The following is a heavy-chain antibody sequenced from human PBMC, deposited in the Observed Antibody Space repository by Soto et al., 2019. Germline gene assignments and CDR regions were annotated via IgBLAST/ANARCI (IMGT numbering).Heavy chain of an antibody. V-gene: IGHV4-34*01. D-gene: IGHD6-13*01. CDR3: ARLPGIAAAPSRLPSYYFEY. CDR1: GGSFSGYY. J-gene: IGHJ4*01. Sequence: PSETLSLTCAVYGGSFSGYYWSWIRQPPGKGLEWIGEINHSGSTNYNPSLKSRVTISVDTSKNQFSLKLSSVTAADTAVYYCARLPGIAAAPSRLPSYYFEYWGQGTLVTVS. CDR2: INHSGST.